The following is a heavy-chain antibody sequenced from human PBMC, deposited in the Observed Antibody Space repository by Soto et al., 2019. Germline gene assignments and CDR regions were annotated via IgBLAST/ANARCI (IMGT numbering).Heavy chain of an antibody. V-gene: IGHV3-30*18. J-gene: IGHJ4*02. CDR2: ISNDGSNK. CDR1: GFTFSSYG. CDR3: AKDHTYGLTG. Sequence: QVQLVESGGGVVQPGRSLRLSCAASGFTFSSYGMHWVRQAPGKGLEWVAVISNDGSNKYYADSVKGRFTISRDNSKNTVYLQMNSLRAEDTTVYYCAKDHTYGLTGWGQGTLVTVSS. D-gene: IGHD5-18*01.